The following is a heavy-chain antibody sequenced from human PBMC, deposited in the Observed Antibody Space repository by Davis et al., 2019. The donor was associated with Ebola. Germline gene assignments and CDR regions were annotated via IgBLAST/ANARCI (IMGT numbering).Heavy chain of an antibody. CDR3: ARDRWELPNLQRWLTDY. Sequence: PGGSLRLSCAASGFTFSSYWMHWVRQAPGKGLVWVSRINSDGSSTSYADSVKGRFTISRDNAKNSLYLQMNSLRVEDTAVYYCARDRWELPNLQRWLTDYWGQGTLVTVSS. CDR2: INSDGSST. V-gene: IGHV3-74*01. CDR1: GFTFSSYW. J-gene: IGHJ4*02. D-gene: IGHD1-26*01.